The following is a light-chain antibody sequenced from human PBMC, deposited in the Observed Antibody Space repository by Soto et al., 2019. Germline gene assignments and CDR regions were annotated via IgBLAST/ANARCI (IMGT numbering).Light chain of an antibody. CDR1: QSISSW. CDR3: QQYNSYPMYT. CDR2: KAS. Sequence: DIQMTQSPSTLSASVGDRVTITCRASQSISSWLAWYQQKPGKAPKLLIYKASSLESGVPSTFSGSGSGTEFTLTISSLQPDDFATYYCQQYNSYPMYTFGQGTKVDIK. V-gene: IGKV1-5*03. J-gene: IGKJ2*01.